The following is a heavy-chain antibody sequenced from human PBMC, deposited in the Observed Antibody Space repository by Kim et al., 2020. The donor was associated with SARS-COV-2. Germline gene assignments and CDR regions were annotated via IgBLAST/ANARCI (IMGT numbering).Heavy chain of an antibody. CDR1: GFTFSSYS. J-gene: IGHJ5*02. CDR2: ISSSSSYI. CDR3: ASCGYSYGSGANWFDP. D-gene: IGHD5-18*01. Sequence: GGSLRLSCAVSGFTFSSYSMNWVRQAPGKGLEWVSSISSSSSYIYYADSVKGRFTISRDNAKNSLYLQMNSLRAEDTAVYYCASCGYSYGSGANWFDPWGQGTLVTVSS. V-gene: IGHV3-21*01.